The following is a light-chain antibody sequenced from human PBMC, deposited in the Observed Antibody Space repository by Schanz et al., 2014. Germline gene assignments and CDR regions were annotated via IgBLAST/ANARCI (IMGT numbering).Light chain of an antibody. CDR2: SIT. J-gene: IGLJ3*02. Sequence: QAVVTQEPSLTVSPGGTVTLTCASSTGAVTSGFYPNWFQQKPGQSPRALIYSITNKHSWTPARFSGFLLGGKAALTLSGAQPEDAAEYFCLLQYSGGSRVFGGGTKLTVL. CDR1: TGAVTSGFY. V-gene: IGLV7-43*01. CDR3: LLQYSGGSRV.